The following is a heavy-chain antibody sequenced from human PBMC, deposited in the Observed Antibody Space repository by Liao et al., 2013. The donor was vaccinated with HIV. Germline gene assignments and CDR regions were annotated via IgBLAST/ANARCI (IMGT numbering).Heavy chain of an antibody. CDR2: INHSGST. V-gene: IGHV4-34*01. CDR3: ARRGHLRYYDSSGYYSAPDYYYYYMDV. Sequence: QVQLQQWGAGLLKPSETLSLTCAVYGGSFSGYYWSWIRQPPGKGLEWIGEINHSGSTNYNPSLKSRVTISVDTSKNQFSLKLSSVTAADTAVYYCARRGHLRYYDSSGYYSAPDYYYYYMDVWGKGTTVTVSS. CDR1: GGSFSGYY. D-gene: IGHD3-22*01. J-gene: IGHJ6*03.